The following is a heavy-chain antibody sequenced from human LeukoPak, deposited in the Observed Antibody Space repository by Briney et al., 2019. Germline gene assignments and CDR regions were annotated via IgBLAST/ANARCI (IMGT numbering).Heavy chain of an antibody. CDR1: GGSISSSSYY. V-gene: IGHV4-39*01. D-gene: IGHD7-27*01. Sequence: PSETLSLTCTVSGGSISSSSYYWGWIRQPPGKGLEWIGSIYYSGSTYYNPSLKSRVTISVDTSKNQFSLKLSSVTAADTAVYYCARSRTGGLNWFDPWGQGTLVTVSS. CDR2: IYYSGST. J-gene: IGHJ5*02. CDR3: ARSRTGGLNWFDP.